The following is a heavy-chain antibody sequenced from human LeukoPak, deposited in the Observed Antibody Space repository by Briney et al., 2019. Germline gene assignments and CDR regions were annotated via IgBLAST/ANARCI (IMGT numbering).Heavy chain of an antibody. CDR1: GGSFSGYY. CDR3: ARAIAAGTDY. J-gene: IGHJ4*02. CDR2: INHSGST. Sequence: SETLSLTCAVYGGSFSGYYWSWIRQPPGKGLEWIGEINHSGSTNYNPSLKSRVTISVDTSKNQFSLKLSSVTAADTAVYYCARAIAAGTDYWGQGTLITVSS. D-gene: IGHD6-13*01. V-gene: IGHV4-34*01.